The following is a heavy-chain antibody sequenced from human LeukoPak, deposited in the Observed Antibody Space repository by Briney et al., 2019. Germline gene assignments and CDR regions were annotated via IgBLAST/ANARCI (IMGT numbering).Heavy chain of an antibody. CDR3: AKDYRIGYSDHFDY. CDR2: IYESGQTT. D-gene: IGHD2-21*01. V-gene: IGHV3-23*01. CDR1: GFTFSSHA. J-gene: IGHJ4*02. Sequence: GGSLRLSCVGSGFTFSSHAMSWVRQAPEKGLEWVSGIYESGQTTHYADSVRGRFSISRDNSKNTLYLQMDSLRGEDTAIYYCAKDYRIGYSDHFDYWGQGALVTVSS.